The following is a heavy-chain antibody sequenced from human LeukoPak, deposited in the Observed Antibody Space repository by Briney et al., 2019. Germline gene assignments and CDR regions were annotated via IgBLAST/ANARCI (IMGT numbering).Heavy chain of an antibody. CDR3: AKGVESQITMIVVALYYFDY. Sequence: GGSLRLSCAASGFTFSSYAMNWVRQAPGKGLQWVSSISDSGDSTYYADSVKGRFTISRDNSKNTLYLQMNSLRAEDTAVYYCAKGVESQITMIVVALYYFDYWGQGTLVTVSS. CDR1: GFTFSSYA. CDR2: ISDSGDST. D-gene: IGHD3-22*01. J-gene: IGHJ4*02. V-gene: IGHV3-23*01.